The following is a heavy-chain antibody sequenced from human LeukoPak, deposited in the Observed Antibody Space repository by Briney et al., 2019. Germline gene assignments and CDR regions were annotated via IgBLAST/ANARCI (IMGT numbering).Heavy chain of an antibody. CDR2: INPNSGGT. D-gene: IGHD1-26*01. CDR1: GYTFTGYY. Sequence: ASVTASCTASGYTFTGYYMHWVRQAPGQGLEWMGWINPNSGGTNYAQKFQGRVTMTRDTSISTAYMELSRLRSDDTAVYYCARDKLVGATTGKDYWGQGTLVTVSS. V-gene: IGHV1-2*02. CDR3: ARDKLVGATTGKDY. J-gene: IGHJ4*02.